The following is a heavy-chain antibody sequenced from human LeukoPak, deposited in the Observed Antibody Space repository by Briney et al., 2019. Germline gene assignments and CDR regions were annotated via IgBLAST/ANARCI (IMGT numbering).Heavy chain of an antibody. J-gene: IGHJ4*02. CDR2: ISAYNGNT. CDR1: GYTFTSYG. D-gene: IGHD3-22*01. CDR3: ARGYGYYDSSGHLDY. V-gene: IGHV1-18*01. Sequence: GASVEVSCKASGYTFTSYGISWVRQAPGQGLEWMGWISAYNGNTNYAQKLQGRVTMTTDTSTSTAYMELRSLRSDDTAVYYCARGYGYYDSSGHLDYWGQGTLVTASS.